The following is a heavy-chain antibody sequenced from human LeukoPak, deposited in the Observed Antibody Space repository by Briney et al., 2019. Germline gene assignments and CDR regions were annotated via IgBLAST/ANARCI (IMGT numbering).Heavy chain of an antibody. CDR3: ANGIEGRHEKFDY. V-gene: IGHV3-23*01. CDR2: ISGVVDKT. CDR1: GFTFSNYA. Sequence: GGSLRLSCAAPGFTFSNYAMSWVRQAAGKGLEWVSTISGVVDKTYYADSVKGRFTISIHNSMNTLYLQMTGLRVEDSALYYCANGIEGRHEKFDYWGQGTLVTVSS. J-gene: IGHJ4*02. D-gene: IGHD2-21*01.